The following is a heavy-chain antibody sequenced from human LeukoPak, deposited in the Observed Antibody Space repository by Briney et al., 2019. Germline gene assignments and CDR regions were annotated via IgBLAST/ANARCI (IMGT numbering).Heavy chain of an antibody. Sequence: SVKVSCKASGGTFSSYAISWVRQAPGQGLEWMGRIIPILGIANYAQKFQGRVTITADKSTSTAYMELSSLRSEDTAVYYCARDVGAVAGNGAFDIWCQGTMVTVSS. D-gene: IGHD6-19*01. V-gene: IGHV1-69*04. CDR1: GGTFSSYA. J-gene: IGHJ3*02. CDR2: IIPILGIA. CDR3: ARDVGAVAGNGAFDI.